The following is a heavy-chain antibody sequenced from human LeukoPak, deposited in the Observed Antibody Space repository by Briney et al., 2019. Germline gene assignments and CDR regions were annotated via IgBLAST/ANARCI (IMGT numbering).Heavy chain of an antibody. CDR1: GSSISSSSYY. V-gene: IGHV4-39*07. Sequence: SETLSLTCTVSGSSISSSSYYWGWIRQPPRKGLEWIGSIYYSGSTYYNPSLKSRVTISVDTSKNQFSLKLSSVTAADTAVYYCARDLGDNWNYGRGPFDYWGQGTLVTVSS. D-gene: IGHD1-7*01. CDR2: IYYSGST. J-gene: IGHJ4*02. CDR3: ARDLGDNWNYGRGPFDY.